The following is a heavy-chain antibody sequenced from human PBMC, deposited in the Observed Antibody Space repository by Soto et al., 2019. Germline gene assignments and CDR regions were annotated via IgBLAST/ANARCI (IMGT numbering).Heavy chain of an antibody. CDR2: IIPIFGTA. D-gene: IGHD3-3*01. CDR3: ARGARITIFGVVIYPDNWFDP. V-gene: IGHV1-69*13. CDR1: GGTFSGYA. Sequence: ASVKVSCKASGGTFSGYAISWVRQAPGQGLEWMGGIIPIFGTANYAQKFQGRVTITADESTSTAYMELSSLRSEDTAVYYCARGARITIFGVVIYPDNWFDPWGQGTLVTVSS. J-gene: IGHJ5*02.